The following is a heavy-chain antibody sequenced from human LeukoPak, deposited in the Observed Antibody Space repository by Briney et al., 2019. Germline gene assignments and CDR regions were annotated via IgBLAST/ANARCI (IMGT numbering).Heavy chain of an antibody. Sequence: GGSLRLSCAASGFXFSSYEMNWVRQAPGKGLEWVLYIGTGGSPISYADSVKGRFTVSRDNPKNSLYLQMNSLRAEDTAVYYCASFYDRSGRDYWGQGTLVTVSS. D-gene: IGHD3-22*01. CDR2: IGTGGSPI. CDR1: GFXFSSYE. V-gene: IGHV3-48*03. CDR3: ASFYDRSGRDY. J-gene: IGHJ4*02.